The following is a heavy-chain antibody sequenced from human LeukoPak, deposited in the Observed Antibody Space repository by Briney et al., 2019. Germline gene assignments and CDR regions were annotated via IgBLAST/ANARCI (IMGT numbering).Heavy chain of an antibody. CDR3: VSPDSRIDSRGPPPHY. J-gene: IGHJ4*02. V-gene: IGHV3-66*01. Sequence: GGSLRLSCAASGFTFSSYWMSWVRQAPGKGLEWVSVTYSGGSTYYADSVKGRFTISRDNSKNTLYLQMNSLRAEDTAVYYCVSPDSRIDSRGPPPHYWGQGTLVTVSS. CDR2: TYSGGST. CDR1: GFTFSSYW. D-gene: IGHD3-22*01.